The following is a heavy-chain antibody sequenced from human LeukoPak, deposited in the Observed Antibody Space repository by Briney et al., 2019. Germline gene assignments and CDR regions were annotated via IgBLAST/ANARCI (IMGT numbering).Heavy chain of an antibody. CDR2: IRYDGSHK. Sequence: GGSLRLSCAASGFTFSSYGIHWVRQAPGRGLEWVAFIRYDGSHKYYADSVKGRFTISRDNSKNTLYLQMNSLRAEDTAVYYCAKSRQTYYGSGSGFDYWGPGTLVTVSS. D-gene: IGHD3-10*01. V-gene: IGHV3-30*02. CDR1: GFTFSSYG. CDR3: AKSRQTYYGSGSGFDY. J-gene: IGHJ4*02.